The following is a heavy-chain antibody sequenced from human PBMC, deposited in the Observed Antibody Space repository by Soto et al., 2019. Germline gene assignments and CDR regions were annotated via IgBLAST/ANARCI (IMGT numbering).Heavy chain of an antibody. CDR3: TTEKGY. CDR1: GFTFSDHY. V-gene: IGHV3-15*01. CDR2: IRSKTDGGTP. Sequence: EVQLVESGGGLVQPEGSLRLSCAASGFTFSDHYMDWVRQAPGKGLEWVGRIRSKTDGGTPDYAAPVKGRFTISRDDSKNTLYVQMNSLKTEDTAIYYCTTEKGYWGQGTLVTVSS. J-gene: IGHJ4*02.